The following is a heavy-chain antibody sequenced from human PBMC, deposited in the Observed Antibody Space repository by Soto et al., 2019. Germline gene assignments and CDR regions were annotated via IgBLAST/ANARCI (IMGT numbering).Heavy chain of an antibody. CDR1: GFTFTNAW. J-gene: IGHJ3*02. D-gene: IGHD2-8*02. V-gene: IGHV3-15*01. Sequence: EVQLVESGGGLVKPGGSLRLSCADSGFTFTNAWMSWVRRAPGKGLEWVGHIKSKSHGGTTDYAAPVKGRFTISRDDSKNTLYLQMDSLKTEDTAVYYCATEECTGGGCDVRNAFDSWGQGAMVTVSS. CDR2: IKSKSHGGTT. CDR3: ATEECTGGGCDVRNAFDS.